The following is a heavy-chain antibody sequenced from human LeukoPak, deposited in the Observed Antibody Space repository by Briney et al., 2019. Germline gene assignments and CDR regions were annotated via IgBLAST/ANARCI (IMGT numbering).Heavy chain of an antibody. D-gene: IGHD2-15*01. CDR2: IYSGGST. Sequence: GGSLRLSCAASGFTVSSNEMSWVRQAPGKGLEWVSVIYSGGSTYYADSVKGRFTISRDNSKNTLYLQMNSLRAEDTAVYYCARARSGYFDYWGQGTLVTVSS. CDR3: ARARSGYFDY. V-gene: IGHV3-66*02. J-gene: IGHJ4*02. CDR1: GFTVSSNE.